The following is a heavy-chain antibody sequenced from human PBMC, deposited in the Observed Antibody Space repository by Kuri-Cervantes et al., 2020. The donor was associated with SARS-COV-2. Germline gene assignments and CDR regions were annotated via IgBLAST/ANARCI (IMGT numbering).Heavy chain of an antibody. J-gene: IGHJ4*02. D-gene: IGHD4-17*01. CDR2: ISAYNGNK. Sequence: ASVKVSCKASGYTFTSYGISWVRQAPGQGLEWMGWISAYNGNKNYAQKLQGRVTMTTDTSTSTAYMELRSLRSDDTAVYYCASWGRDMTTVTWVDYWGQGTLVTVSS. CDR3: ASWGRDMTTVTWVDY. V-gene: IGHV1-18*01. CDR1: GYTFTSYG.